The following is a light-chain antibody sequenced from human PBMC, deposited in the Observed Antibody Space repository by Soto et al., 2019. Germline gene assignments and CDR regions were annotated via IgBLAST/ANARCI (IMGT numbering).Light chain of an antibody. CDR1: QSISSW. CDR3: QQYNSYWT. Sequence: DIHMTQSPSTLSASVGERCTITCRASQSISSWLAWYQQKPGKAPKLLIYDASSLESGVPSRFSGSGSGTEFTLTISSLQPDDFATYYCQQYNSYWTFGQGTKVDIK. V-gene: IGKV1-5*01. CDR2: DAS. J-gene: IGKJ1*01.